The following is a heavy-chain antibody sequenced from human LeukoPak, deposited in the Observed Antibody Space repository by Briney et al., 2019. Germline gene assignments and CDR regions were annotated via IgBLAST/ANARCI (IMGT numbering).Heavy chain of an antibody. D-gene: IGHD3-10*01. J-gene: IGHJ4*02. CDR2: IKQDGSEK. V-gene: IGHV3-7*01. CDR1: GFSFSNYW. CDR3: AKGSGSGSYPVLNFYFDY. Sequence: PGGSLRLSCAASGFSFSNYWMSWVRQAPGKGLEWVANIKQDGSEKFYVDSMEGRFTISRDNAKNSLYLQMNSLRAEDTAVYYCAKGSGSGSYPVLNFYFDYWGQGTLVTVSS.